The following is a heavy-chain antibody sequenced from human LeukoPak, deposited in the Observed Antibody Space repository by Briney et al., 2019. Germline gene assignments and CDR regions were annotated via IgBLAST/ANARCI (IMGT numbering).Heavy chain of an antibody. D-gene: IGHD3-22*01. V-gene: IGHV4-59*12. CDR3: ARARRGYDSSGYYYHDNWFDP. CDR1: GGSISSYY. Sequence: PSETLSLTCTVSGGSISSYYWSWIRQPPGKGPEWIGYIYYSGSTNYNPSLKSRVTISVDTSKNQFSLKLSSVTAADTAVYYCARARRGYDSSGYYYHDNWFDPWGQGTLVTVSS. J-gene: IGHJ5*02. CDR2: IYYSGST.